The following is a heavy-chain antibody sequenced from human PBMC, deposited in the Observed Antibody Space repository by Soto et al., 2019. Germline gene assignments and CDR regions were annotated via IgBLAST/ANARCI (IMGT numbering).Heavy chain of an antibody. CDR3: ATGIVGAQGWFDP. CDR2: FDPDDGET. Sequence: EASVKVSCKVSGYTLTELSMHWVRQAPGKGLEWMGGFDPDDGETIYAQKFQGRVTMTEDTSTDTAYMELSSLRSEDTAVYYCATGIVGAQGWFDPWGQGTLVTVSS. J-gene: IGHJ5*02. V-gene: IGHV1-24*01. D-gene: IGHD1-26*01. CDR1: GYTLTELS.